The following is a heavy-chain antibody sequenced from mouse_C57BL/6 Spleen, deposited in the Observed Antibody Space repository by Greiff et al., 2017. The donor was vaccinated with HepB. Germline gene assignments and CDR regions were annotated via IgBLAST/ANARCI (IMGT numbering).Heavy chain of an antibody. V-gene: IGHV1-69*01. Sequence: QVQLQQPGAELVMPGASVKLSCKASGYTFTSYWMHWVKQRPGQGLEWIGEIDPSDSYTNYNQKFKGKSTLTVDKSSSTAYMQLSSLTSEDSAVYYCARGRNLPYYLGQGTTLTVSS. CDR1: GYTFTSYW. CDR3: ARGRNLPYY. CDR2: IDPSDSYT. J-gene: IGHJ2*01.